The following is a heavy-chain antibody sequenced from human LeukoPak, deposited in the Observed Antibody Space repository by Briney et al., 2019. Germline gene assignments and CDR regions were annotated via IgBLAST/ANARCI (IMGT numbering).Heavy chain of an antibody. J-gene: IGHJ6*02. CDR2: IYYSGST. D-gene: IGHD6-13*01. Sequence: SETLSLTCTVSGGSISSYYWSWIRRPPGKGLEWIGYIYYSGSTNYNPSLKSRVTISVDTSKNQFSLKLSSVTAADTAVYYCASSLAAAAGSNYGMDVWGQGTTVTVSS. CDR1: GGSISSYY. V-gene: IGHV4-59*08. CDR3: ASSLAAAAGSNYGMDV.